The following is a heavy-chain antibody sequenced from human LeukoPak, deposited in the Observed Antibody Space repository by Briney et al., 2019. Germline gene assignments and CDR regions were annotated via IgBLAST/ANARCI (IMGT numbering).Heavy chain of an antibody. CDR3: ATALPRANYAAWSLYYYGMDV. CDR1: GYTLTELS. V-gene: IGHV1-24*01. CDR2: FDPEDGET. Sequence: ASVKVSCKVSGYTLTELSMHWVRQAPGKGLEWMGGFDPEDGETIYAQKFQGRVTMTEDTSTDTAYMELSSLRSEDTAVYCCATALPRANYAAWSLYYYGMDVWGQGTTVTVSS. D-gene: IGHD1-7*01. J-gene: IGHJ6*02.